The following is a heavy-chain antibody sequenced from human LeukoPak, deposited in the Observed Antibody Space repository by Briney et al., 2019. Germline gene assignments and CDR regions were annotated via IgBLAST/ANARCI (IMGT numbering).Heavy chain of an antibody. CDR1: GGSISSGSYY. J-gene: IGHJ6*02. Sequence: PSQTLSLTCTVSGGSISSGSYYWSWIRQPAGKGLEWIGRVYTSGSTNYNPSLKSRVTISVDTSKNQFSLKLSSVTAADTAVYYCARSASITGTRFYYYGMDVWGQGTTVTVSS. D-gene: IGHD1-20*01. V-gene: IGHV4-61*02. CDR3: ARSASITGTRFYYYGMDV. CDR2: VYTSGST.